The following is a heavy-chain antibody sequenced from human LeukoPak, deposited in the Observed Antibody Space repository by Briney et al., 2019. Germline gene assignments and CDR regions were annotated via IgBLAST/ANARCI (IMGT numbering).Heavy chain of an antibody. CDR2: IYTSGST. CDR3: ARVRPHYDILTGYYLPYYYYMDV. D-gene: IGHD3-9*01. Sequence: SETLSLTCTVSGGSLSSYYWSWIRQPAGKGLEWIGRIYTSGSTNYNPSLKSRVTMSVDTSKNQFSLKLSSVTAADTAVYYCARVRPHYDILTGYYLPYYYYMDVWGKGTTVTVSS. CDR1: GGSLSSYY. V-gene: IGHV4-4*07. J-gene: IGHJ6*03.